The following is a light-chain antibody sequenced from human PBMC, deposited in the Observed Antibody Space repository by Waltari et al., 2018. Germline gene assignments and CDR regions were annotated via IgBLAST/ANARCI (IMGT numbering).Light chain of an antibody. V-gene: IGKV2-30*01. CDR3: MQGSYWPFT. CDR2: KVS. CDR1: QSLVYSDGNTY. Sequence: DVVVTQSPLSLPVTLGQPAYISCSSSQSLVYSDGNTYWYWFHQRPGQSPRRLIYKVSNRDAGVPDRFSGSGSGTDFTLKISRVEAEDVGVYYCMQGSYWPFTFGPGTKVDIK. J-gene: IGKJ3*01.